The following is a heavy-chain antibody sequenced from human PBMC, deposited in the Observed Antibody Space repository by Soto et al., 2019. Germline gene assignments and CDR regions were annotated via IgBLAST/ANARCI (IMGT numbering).Heavy chain of an antibody. CDR1: GFTFITYW. D-gene: IGHD3-16*01. CDR2: IKTDGSVT. Sequence: QPGWSLRLSCSASGFTFITYWMHWVRQAPGKGLVWVSRIKTDGSVTTYADSVKGRFTISRDNAKNTLYLQMNTLRAEDTAVYYCARDLGGSHDYWGRGTLVTVSS. CDR3: ARDLGGSHDY. J-gene: IGHJ4*02. V-gene: IGHV3-74*01.